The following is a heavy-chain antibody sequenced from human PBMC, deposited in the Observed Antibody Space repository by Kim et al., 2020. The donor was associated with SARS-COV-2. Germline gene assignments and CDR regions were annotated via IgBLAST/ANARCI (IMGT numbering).Heavy chain of an antibody. CDR3: ARGEYSYGRRFDY. J-gene: IGHJ4*02. D-gene: IGHD5-18*01. Sequence: SETLSLTCAVYGGSFSGYYWSWIRQPPGKGLEWIGEINHSGSTNYNPSLKSRVTISVDTSKNQFSLKLSSVTAADTAVYYCARGEYSYGRRFDYWGQGTLVTVS. CDR2: INHSGST. CDR1: GGSFSGYY. V-gene: IGHV4-34*01.